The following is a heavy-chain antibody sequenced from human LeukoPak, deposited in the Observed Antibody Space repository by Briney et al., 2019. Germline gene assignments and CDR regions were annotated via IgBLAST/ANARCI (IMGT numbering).Heavy chain of an antibody. D-gene: IGHD5-12*01. J-gene: IGHJ4*02. Sequence: SETLSLTCTASGCSISSGSYYWSCIRQPAGKGLEWIGRIYTSGSTNYNPSLKSRVTISVDTSKNQFSLKLSSVTAADTAVYYCARTGLRFDYWGQGTLVTVSS. CDR2: IYTSGST. CDR3: ARTGLRFDY. V-gene: IGHV4-61*02. CDR1: GCSISSGSYY.